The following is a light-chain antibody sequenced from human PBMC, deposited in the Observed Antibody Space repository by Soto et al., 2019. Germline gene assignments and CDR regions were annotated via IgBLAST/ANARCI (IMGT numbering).Light chain of an antibody. Sequence: QSVLTQPPSASGSPGPSVTISRAGTINVVGGYNYGSGDHPHPGTAHQLMICQVTKRPSGVPDRFSASKSDTTASLTISGLQAEDEGDYYCMSYAGGNRFVFGTGTKVTVL. CDR2: QVT. CDR1: INVVGGYNY. CDR3: MSYAGGNRFV. V-gene: IGLV2-8*01. J-gene: IGLJ1*01.